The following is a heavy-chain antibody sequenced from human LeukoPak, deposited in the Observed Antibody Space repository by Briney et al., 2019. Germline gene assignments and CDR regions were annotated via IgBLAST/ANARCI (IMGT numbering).Heavy chain of an antibody. CDR2: IHRGGTT. D-gene: IGHD6-19*01. V-gene: IGHV4-38-2*02. J-gene: IGHJ4*02. Sequence: SETLSLTCTVPGDSINYASYWGWIRQTPGKGLEWIGSIHRGGTTYFNPSLKSRVTMSIDLSKNQFSLKLSSVAAADSAMYYCAKSIAVAGTWIDNWGQGTLVLVSS. CDR3: AKSIAVAGTWIDN. CDR1: GDSINYASY.